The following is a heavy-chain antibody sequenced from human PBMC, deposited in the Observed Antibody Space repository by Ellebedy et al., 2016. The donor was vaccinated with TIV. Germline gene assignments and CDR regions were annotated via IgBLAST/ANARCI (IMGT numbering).Heavy chain of an antibody. J-gene: IGHJ3*02. Sequence: SETLSLXXAVSVGSFSSRNWWSWVRQPPGQGLEWIGEIYQQHGGTNYNPSLKTRLTMSIDNSNNQLSLRLFSVTAADTAVYYCARHGSGSYHSRDAFDIWGRGTMVSVSS. V-gene: IGHV4-4*02. CDR1: VGSFSSRNW. CDR2: IYQQHGGT. CDR3: ARHGSGSYHSRDAFDI. D-gene: IGHD3-10*01.